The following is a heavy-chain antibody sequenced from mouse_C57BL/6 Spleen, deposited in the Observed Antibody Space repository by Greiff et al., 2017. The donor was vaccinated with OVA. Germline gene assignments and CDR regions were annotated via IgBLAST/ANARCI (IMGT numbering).Heavy chain of an antibody. CDR2: IDPSDSYT. J-gene: IGHJ3*01. V-gene: IGHV1-50*01. Sequence: QVQLQQPGAELVKLGASVKLSCKASGYTFTSYWMQWVKQRPGQGLEWIGEIDPSDSYTNYNQKFKGKATLTVDTSSSTAYMQLSSLTSEDSAVYDCARERDYYGSSYVEAYWGQGTLVTVSA. CDR3: ARERDYYGSSYVEAY. D-gene: IGHD1-1*01. CDR1: GYTFTSYW.